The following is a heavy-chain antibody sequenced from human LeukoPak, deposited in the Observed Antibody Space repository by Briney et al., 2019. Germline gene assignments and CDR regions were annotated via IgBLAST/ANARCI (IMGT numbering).Heavy chain of an antibody. Sequence: SETLSLTCTVSGGSIRSYYWNWIRQPPGKGLEWSGYISNTGRTKYNPSLKSRVTISEDTSKNQLSLKLSSVTAADTAVYYSAKHEVGWKVEGASYFYGMDVWGQGTTVTVSS. CDR2: ISNTGRT. D-gene: IGHD1-26*01. CDR1: GGSIRSYY. J-gene: IGHJ6*02. CDR3: AKHEVGWKVEGASYFYGMDV. V-gene: IGHV4-59*08.